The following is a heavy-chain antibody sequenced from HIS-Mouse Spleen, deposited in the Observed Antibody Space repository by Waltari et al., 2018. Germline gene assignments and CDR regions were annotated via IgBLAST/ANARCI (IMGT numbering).Heavy chain of an antibody. CDR3: AKDKHHAFDY. J-gene: IGHJ4*02. CDR1: GFTFSSYG. V-gene: IGHV3-30*18. CDR2: ISYDGSNK. Sequence: QVQLVESGGGVVQPGRSLRLSCAASGFTFSSYGMHWVRQAPGKGLEWVAVISYDGSNKYYEDSVKGRFTISRDNSKNTLYLQMNSLRAEDTAVYYCAKDKHHAFDYWGQGTLVTVSS.